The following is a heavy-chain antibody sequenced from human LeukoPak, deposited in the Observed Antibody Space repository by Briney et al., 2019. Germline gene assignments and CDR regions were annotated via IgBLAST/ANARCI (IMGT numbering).Heavy chain of an antibody. CDR2: IKPDGSDQ. V-gene: IGHV3-7*03. D-gene: IGHD1-1*01. CDR1: GFTFSGYW. Sequence: GGSLRLSCAASGFTFSGYWMTWVRQAPGKGLEWVATIKPDGSDQYHVDSLRGRFTISRDNTKNSLYLQMNSLRAEDTAIYYCAKASWVSNADAVWWGQGTQVTVSS. J-gene: IGHJ4*02. CDR3: AKASWVSNADAVW.